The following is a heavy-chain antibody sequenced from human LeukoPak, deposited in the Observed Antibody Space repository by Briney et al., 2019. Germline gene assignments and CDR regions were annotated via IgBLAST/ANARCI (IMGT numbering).Heavy chain of an antibody. CDR2: ISGDGGST. V-gene: IGHV3-43*02. D-gene: IGHD1-1*01. Sequence: GGSLRLSCAASGFTFDDYAMHWVRQAPGKGLEWVSLISGDGGSTYYADSVKGRLTIYRDNSKNSLYLQMNSLRTEDTALYYCAKGYTYPHSHFDYWGQGTLVTVSS. CDR3: AKGYTYPHSHFDY. J-gene: IGHJ4*02. CDR1: GFTFDDYA.